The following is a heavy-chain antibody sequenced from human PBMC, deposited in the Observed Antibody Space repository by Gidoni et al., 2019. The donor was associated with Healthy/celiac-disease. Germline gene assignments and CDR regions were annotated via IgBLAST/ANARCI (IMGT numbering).Heavy chain of an antibody. CDR2: ISGSGGST. Sequence: EVQLVESGGGLVQPGGSLRLSCAASGFTFSSYAMSWVRQAPGKGLEWVSAISGSGGSTYYADSVKGRFTISRDNSKNTLYLQMNSLRAEDTAVYYCAKDPISKKYYYDSSGYYYSDYWGQGTLVTVSS. CDR1: GFTFSSYA. V-gene: IGHV3-23*04. J-gene: IGHJ4*02. D-gene: IGHD3-22*01. CDR3: AKDPISKKYYYDSSGYYYSDY.